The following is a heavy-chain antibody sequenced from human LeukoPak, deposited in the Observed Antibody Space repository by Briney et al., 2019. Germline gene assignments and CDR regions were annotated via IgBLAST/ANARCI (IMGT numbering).Heavy chain of an antibody. CDR3: ARGRSITTTGNYWFDP. V-gene: IGHV3-7*01. CDR2: IKQDGSEK. D-gene: IGHD1-1*01. J-gene: IGHJ5*02. CDR1: GFTFSSYS. Sequence: GGSLRLSCAASGFTFSSYSMNWVRQAPGKGLEWVANIKQDGSEKYYVDSVKGRFTISRDNTKNSLYLQMNSLRAEDTAVYYCARGRSITTTGNYWFDPWGRGTLVTVSS.